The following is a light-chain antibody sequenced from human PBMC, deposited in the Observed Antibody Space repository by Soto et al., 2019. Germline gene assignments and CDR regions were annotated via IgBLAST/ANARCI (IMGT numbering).Light chain of an antibody. CDR1: QSISSY. J-gene: IGKJ4*01. Sequence: DIQMTQSPSSLSASVGDRVTITCRASQSISSYLSWYQQKPGKAPNLLIYGASTLQSGVPSRFGGSGSGTDFTLTISSLQHEDFATYYCQQGYSTPPTFGGGTKVEIK. CDR2: GAS. V-gene: IGKV1-39*01. CDR3: QQGYSTPPT.